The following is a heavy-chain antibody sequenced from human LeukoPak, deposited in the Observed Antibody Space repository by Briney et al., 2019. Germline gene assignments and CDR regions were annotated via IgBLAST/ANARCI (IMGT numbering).Heavy chain of an antibody. V-gene: IGHV4-34*01. J-gene: IGHJ4*02. Sequence: KPSETLSLTCAVYGGSFSGYYWSWIRQPPGKGLEWIGEINHSGSTNYNPSLKSRVTISVDTSKNQFSLKLSSVTAADTAVYYCARAPMVRGLFYWGQGTLVTVSS. CDR2: INHSGST. CDR1: GGSFSGYY. CDR3: ARAPMVRGLFY. D-gene: IGHD3-10*01.